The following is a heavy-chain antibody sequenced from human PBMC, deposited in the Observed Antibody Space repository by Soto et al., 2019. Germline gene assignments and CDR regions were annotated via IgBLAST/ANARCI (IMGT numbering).Heavy chain of an antibody. CDR3: ARTSSSSDAFDI. V-gene: IGHV4-31*03. D-gene: IGHD6-6*01. CDR1: GGSISSGGYY. Sequence: QVQLQESGPGLVKPSQTLSLTCTVSGGSISSGGYYWSWIRQHPGKGLEWIGYIYYSGSTHYIPSLKSRVTISADTSKNQFALRLTSVTAADTAVYYCARTSSSSDAFDIWGQGTLVTVSS. CDR2: IYYSGST. J-gene: IGHJ3*02.